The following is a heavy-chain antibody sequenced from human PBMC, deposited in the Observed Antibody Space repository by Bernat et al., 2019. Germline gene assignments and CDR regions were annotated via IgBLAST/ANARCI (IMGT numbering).Heavy chain of an antibody. CDR1: GGSISSGSYY. CDR3: ARYDILTGYPHGDY. V-gene: IGHV4-31*03. Sequence: QVQLQESGPGLVKPLQTLSLTCTVSGGSISSGSYYWSWIRQHPGKGLEWIGYIYYSGSTYYNPSLKSRVTISVDTSKNQFSLKLSSVTAADTAVYYCARYDILTGYPHGDYWGQGTLVTVSS. CDR2: IYYSGST. D-gene: IGHD3-9*01. J-gene: IGHJ4*02.